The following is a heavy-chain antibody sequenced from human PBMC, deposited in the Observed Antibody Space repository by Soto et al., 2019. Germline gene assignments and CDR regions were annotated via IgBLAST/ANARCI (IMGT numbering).Heavy chain of an antibody. Sequence: EVQLVESGGGLVQPGGSLRLSCAASGFTFSSYSMSWVRQAPGKGLEWVANIKQDGSEKYYVDSVKGRFTISRDNAKNSVYLQMNRLRAEDTAVYYCARDADCSGGSCYHHFDYWGQGTLVTVSS. J-gene: IGHJ4*02. CDR1: GFTFSSYS. V-gene: IGHV3-7*01. CDR3: ARDADCSGGSCYHHFDY. CDR2: IKQDGSEK. D-gene: IGHD2-15*01.